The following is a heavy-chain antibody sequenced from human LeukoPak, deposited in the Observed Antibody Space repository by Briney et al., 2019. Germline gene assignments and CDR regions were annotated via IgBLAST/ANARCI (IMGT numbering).Heavy chain of an antibody. V-gene: IGHV4-34*01. Sequence: PSETLSLTCAVYGGSFSGYYWSWIRQPPGKGLEWIGEINHSGSTNYNPSLKSRVTISVDTSKNQFSLKLSSVTAADTAVYYCARALVGATTVDYWGQGTLVTVSS. CDR1: GGSFSGYY. CDR2: INHSGST. CDR3: ARALVGATTVDY. D-gene: IGHD1-26*01. J-gene: IGHJ4*02.